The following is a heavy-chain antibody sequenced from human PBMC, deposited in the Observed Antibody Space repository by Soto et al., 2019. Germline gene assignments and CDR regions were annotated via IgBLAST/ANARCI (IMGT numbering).Heavy chain of an antibody. CDR1: GGSIGSVDNY. CDR3: APILIPGTRHTAFDT. V-gene: IGHV4-39*02. Sequence: PSETRSLTWSVSGGSIGSVDNYGAWIRQAPGKGREWIGSGYYVGAPFYNPSLKRRVTISIHTTNNHFSLNLTSVTATDTAVYSCAPILIPGTRHTAFDTRGQGISVTVSS. D-gene: IGHD2-8*01. J-gene: IGHJ5*02. CDR2: GYYVGAP.